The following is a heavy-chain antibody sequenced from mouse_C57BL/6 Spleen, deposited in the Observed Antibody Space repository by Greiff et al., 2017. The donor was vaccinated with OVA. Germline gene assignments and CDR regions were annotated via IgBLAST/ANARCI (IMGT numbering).Heavy chain of an antibody. CDR1: GFSLTSYG. Sequence: QVQLQQSGPGLVQPSQSLSITCTVSGFSLTSYGVHWVRQSPGKGLEWLGVIWSGGSTDYNAAFISRLSISKDNSKSQVFFKMNSLQADDTAIYYCARGAYYSNYFDYWGQGTTLTVSS. J-gene: IGHJ2*01. V-gene: IGHV2-2*01. CDR2: IWSGGST. CDR3: ARGAYYSNYFDY. D-gene: IGHD2-5*01.